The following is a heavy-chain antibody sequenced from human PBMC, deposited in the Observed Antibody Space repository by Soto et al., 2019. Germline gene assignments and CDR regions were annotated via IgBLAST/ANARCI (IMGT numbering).Heavy chain of an antibody. J-gene: IGHJ4*02. CDR3: AHSVVAGLGYYFDY. V-gene: IGHV2-5*02. D-gene: IGHD6-19*01. Sequence: QITLKESGPTLVKPTQTLTLTCTVSGFSLSSTRVAEGWIRQPPGKALEWLALIFWDDYKRYSPFLKTRLTITKDTSKNQVVLTMTNMDPVDTATYFCAHSVVAGLGYYFDYWGQGTLVTVSS. CDR1: GFSLSSTRVA. CDR2: IFWDDYK.